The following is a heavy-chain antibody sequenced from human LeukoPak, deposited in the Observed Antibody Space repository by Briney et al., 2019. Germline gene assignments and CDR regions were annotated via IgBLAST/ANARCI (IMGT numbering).Heavy chain of an antibody. CDR1: GGSISSYY. V-gene: IGHV4-4*07. J-gene: IGHJ3*02. Sequence: PSETLSLTCTVSGGSISSYYWSWIRQPAGKGLEWIGRIYTSGSTNYNPSLKSRVTISVDTSKNQFSLNVSSVTAADTGVYYCARHDVVSRAFDIWGPGTMVTVPS. CDR2: IYTSGST. CDR3: ARHDVVSRAFDI. D-gene: IGHD2-15*01.